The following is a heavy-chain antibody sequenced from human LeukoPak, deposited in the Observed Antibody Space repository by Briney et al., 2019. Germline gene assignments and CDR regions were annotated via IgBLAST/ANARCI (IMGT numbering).Heavy chain of an antibody. J-gene: IGHJ6*03. D-gene: IGHD5-18*01. CDR1: RFTFSSYG. CDR2: ISYNGSNK. CDR3: AKDQKRGYSYGYLFYYYYMDV. V-gene: IGHV3-30*18. Sequence: GGSLRLSCAASRFTFSSYGMHWVRLAPGKGLEWVAVISYNGSNKYYADSVKGRFTISRDNSKNTLYLQMNSLRAEDTAVYYCAKDQKRGYSYGYLFYYYYMDVWGKGTTVTISS.